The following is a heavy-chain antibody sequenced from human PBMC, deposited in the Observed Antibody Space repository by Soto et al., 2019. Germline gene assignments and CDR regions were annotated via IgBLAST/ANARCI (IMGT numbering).Heavy chain of an antibody. Sequence: EVQLVESGGGLVQPGGSLKLSCAASGFTFSGSAMHWVRQASGKGLEWVGRIRSKANSYATAYAASVKGRFTISRDDSKNTAYLQMNSLKIEDTAVYYCTRHLDYGDYVGYFDYWGQGTLVTVSS. D-gene: IGHD4-17*01. CDR1: GFTFSGSA. CDR3: TRHLDYGDYVGYFDY. V-gene: IGHV3-73*01. J-gene: IGHJ4*02. CDR2: IRSKANSYAT.